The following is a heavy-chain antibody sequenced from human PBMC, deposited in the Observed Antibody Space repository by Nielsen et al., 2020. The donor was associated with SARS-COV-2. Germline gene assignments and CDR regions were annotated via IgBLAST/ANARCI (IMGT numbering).Heavy chain of an antibody. Sequence: GGSLRLSCAASGFTFSAYAMIWVRQAPGKGLEWVAAISYDGSNKYYVDSVKGRFTISRDNSKNTLYLQMSSLREEDTAVYYCAKDWTAIVVVPSGGVDYWGQGTLVTVSS. V-gene: IGHV3-30*18. CDR3: AKDWTAIVVVPSGGVDY. CDR1: GFTFSAYA. D-gene: IGHD2-15*01. CDR2: ISYDGSNK. J-gene: IGHJ4*02.